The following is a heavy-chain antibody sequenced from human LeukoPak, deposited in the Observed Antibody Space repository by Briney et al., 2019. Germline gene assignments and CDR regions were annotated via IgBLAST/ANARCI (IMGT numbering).Heavy chain of an antibody. CDR3: AKDTTPPKAGFDP. J-gene: IGHJ5*02. Sequence: GGSLRLSCAASGFTFSSYGMHWVRQAPGKGLEWVAFIRYDGSNKYYADSVKGRFAISRDNSKNTLYLQMNSLRAEDTAVYYCAKDTTPPKAGFDPWGQGTLVTVSS. CDR1: GFTFSSYG. V-gene: IGHV3-30*02. CDR2: IRYDGSNK. D-gene: IGHD1-14*01.